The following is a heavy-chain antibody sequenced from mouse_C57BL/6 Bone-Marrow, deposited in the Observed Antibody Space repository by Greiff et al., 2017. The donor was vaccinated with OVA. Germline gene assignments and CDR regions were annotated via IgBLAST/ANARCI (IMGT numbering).Heavy chain of an antibody. Sequence: QVQLQQPGAELVKPGASVKLSCKASGYTFTSYWMQWVKQRPGQGLEWIGEIDPSDSYTNYNQKFKGKATLTVDTSSSTAYMQLSSLTSEDSAVYYCARGGLGRSDWFAYWGQGTLVTVSA. J-gene: IGHJ3*01. CDR2: IDPSDSYT. V-gene: IGHV1-50*01. CDR3: ARGGLGRSDWFAY. CDR1: GYTFTSYW. D-gene: IGHD4-1*01.